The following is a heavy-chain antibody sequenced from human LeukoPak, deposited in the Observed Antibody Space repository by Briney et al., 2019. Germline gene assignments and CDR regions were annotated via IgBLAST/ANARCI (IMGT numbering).Heavy chain of an antibody. V-gene: IGHV3-15*01. CDR2: IKSKTDGGTT. D-gene: IGHD1-1*01. CDR3: TTEQRGNDAFDI. CDR1: GFTFSNAW. J-gene: IGHJ3*02. Sequence: PGGSLRLSCAASGFTFSNAWMSWVRQAPGKGLEWVGGIKSKTDGGTTDYAAPVKGRFTISRDDSKNTLYLQMNSLKTEDTAVYYCTTEQRGNDAFDIWGQGTMVTVSS.